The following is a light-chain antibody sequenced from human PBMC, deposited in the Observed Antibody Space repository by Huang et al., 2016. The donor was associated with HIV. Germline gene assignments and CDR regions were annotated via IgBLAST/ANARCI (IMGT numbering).Light chain of an antibody. CDR1: QDISTY. Sequence: DIQMTQSPSSLSASVGDRVTITCQASQDISTYLNWYQQKTGHAPKVLIYAASNLETGVPSMFSGSGSGTNFTFTISSLQPGDIATYYCQQYDNLPWTFGQGTKVEIK. CDR2: AAS. V-gene: IGKV1-33*01. CDR3: QQYDNLPWT. J-gene: IGKJ1*01.